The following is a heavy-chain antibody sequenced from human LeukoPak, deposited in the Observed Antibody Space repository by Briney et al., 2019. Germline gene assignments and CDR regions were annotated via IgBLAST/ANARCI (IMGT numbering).Heavy chain of an antibody. V-gene: IGHV3-66*01. J-gene: IGHJ4*02. D-gene: IGHD6-19*01. CDR3: AKDRRWGSSGWPLYFDY. CDR2: IYSGGST. CDR1: ELTVSNNY. Sequence: PGGSLRLSCAASELTVSNNYMNWVRQAPGKGLEWVSVIYSGGSTYYADSVKDRFTISRDNSKNTLYLQMNSLRAEDTAVYYCAKDRRWGSSGWPLYFDYWGQGTLVTVSS.